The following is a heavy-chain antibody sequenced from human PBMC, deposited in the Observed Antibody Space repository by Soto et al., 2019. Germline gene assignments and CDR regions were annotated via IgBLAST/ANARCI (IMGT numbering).Heavy chain of an antibody. CDR2: IYYSGST. D-gene: IGHD3-10*01. CDR3: ARYYTMVRGKWYYFDY. Sequence: QVQLQESGPGLVKPSQTLSLTCTVSGGSISSGGYYWGWIRQHPGKGLEWIGYIYYSGSTYYNPSLKSRVTISVDTSKNQFSLKLSSVTAADTAVYYCARYYTMVRGKWYYFDYWGQGTLVTVSS. V-gene: IGHV4-31*03. J-gene: IGHJ4*02. CDR1: GGSISSGGYY.